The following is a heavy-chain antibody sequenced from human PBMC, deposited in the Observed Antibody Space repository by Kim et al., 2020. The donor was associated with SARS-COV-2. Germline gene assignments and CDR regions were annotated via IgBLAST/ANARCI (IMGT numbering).Heavy chain of an antibody. CDR1: GFTFGSYW. CDR3: ARDPLTYYYDSSGYYYEYYVRF. Sequence: GGSLRLSCAASGFTFGSYWMSWVRQAPGKGLEWVANIKQDGSEKYYVDSVKGRFTISRDNAKNSLYLQMNSLRAEDTAVYYCARDPLTYYYDSSGYYYEYYVRFGGQDPLVTVSS. D-gene: IGHD3-22*01. V-gene: IGHV3-7*01. CDR2: IKQDGSEK. J-gene: IGHJ1*01.